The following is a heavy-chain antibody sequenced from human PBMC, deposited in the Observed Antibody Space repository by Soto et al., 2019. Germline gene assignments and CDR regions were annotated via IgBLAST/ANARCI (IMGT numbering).Heavy chain of an antibody. CDR1: GFTFSSYD. D-gene: IGHD6-19*01. V-gene: IGHV3-13*01. J-gene: IGHJ3*02. CDR3: ARGYSSGWDDAFDI. Sequence: GGSLRLSCAASGFTFSSYDMHWVRQATGKGLEWVSAIGTAGDTYYPGSVKGRFTISRENAKNSLYLQMNSLRAGDTAVYYCARGYSSGWDDAFDIWGQGTMVTVSS. CDR2: IGTAGDT.